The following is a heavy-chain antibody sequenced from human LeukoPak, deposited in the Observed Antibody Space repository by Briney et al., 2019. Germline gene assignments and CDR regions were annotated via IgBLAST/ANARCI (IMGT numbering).Heavy chain of an antibody. CDR3: AREGYSGSYLIH. V-gene: IGHV1-69*13. D-gene: IGHD1-26*01. J-gene: IGHJ4*02. Sequence: ASVKASCKASGGTFSSYAISWVRQAPGQGLEWMGGIIPIFGTANYAQKFQGRVTITADESTSTAYMELSSLRSEYTAVYYCAREGYSGSYLIHWGQGTLVTVSS. CDR2: IIPIFGTA. CDR1: GGTFSSYA.